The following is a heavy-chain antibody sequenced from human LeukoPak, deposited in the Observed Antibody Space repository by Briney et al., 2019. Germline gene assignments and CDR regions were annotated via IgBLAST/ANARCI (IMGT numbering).Heavy chain of an antibody. V-gene: IGHV3-15*01. J-gene: IGHJ4*02. CDR2: IKSKGDGGTT. CDR3: TTDRRFCSGGSCYYFDN. D-gene: IGHD2-15*01. Sequence: PGGSLRLSCAASGFTFSSFGMSWVRQAPGKGLEWVGRIKSKGDGGTTDYAAPVKGRFSISRDDSKNTLYLQMNTLKTEDTAVYFCTTDRRFCSGGSCYYFDNWGQGTLVTVSS. CDR1: GFTFSSFG.